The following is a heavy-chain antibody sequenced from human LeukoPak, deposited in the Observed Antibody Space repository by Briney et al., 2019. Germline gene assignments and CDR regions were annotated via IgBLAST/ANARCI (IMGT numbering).Heavy chain of an antibody. D-gene: IGHD3-10*01. CDR3: ATSDHYSLSPFDF. Sequence: GESLKISCWASGYRFTTYWIGWVRQMPGKGLEWMGLIYPGDSDTRYSPSFLGQVTISADKSTSTVYLQWSDLRAADTAMYYCATSDHYSLSPFDFWGQGTMVTVSS. CDR1: GYRFTTYW. V-gene: IGHV5-51*01. J-gene: IGHJ3*01. CDR2: IYPGDSDT.